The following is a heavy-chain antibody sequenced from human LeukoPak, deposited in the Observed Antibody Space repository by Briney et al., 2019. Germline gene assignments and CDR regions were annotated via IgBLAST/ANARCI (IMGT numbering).Heavy chain of an antibody. Sequence: GESLKISCKGSGYTYTNYWIGWVRQMPGKGLECMGIIYPGDSDTRYSPSFQGQVTISADKSISTAYLQWSSLKASDTAMYYCVRTDTSGWYYFDYWGHGTLVTVSS. J-gene: IGHJ4*01. CDR1: GYTYTNYW. CDR3: VRTDTSGWYYFDY. D-gene: IGHD6-19*01. V-gene: IGHV5-51*01. CDR2: IYPGDSDT.